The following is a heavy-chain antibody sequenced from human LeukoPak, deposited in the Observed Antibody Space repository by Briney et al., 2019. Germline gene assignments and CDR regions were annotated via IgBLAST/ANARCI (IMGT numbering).Heavy chain of an antibody. Sequence: SETLSLTCTVSGGSISSSSYYWGWIRQPPGKGLEWIGSIYYSGSTYYNPSLKSRVTISVDTSKNQFSLKLSSVTAADTAVYYCARDDPRIAAAVGYWGQGTLVTVSS. CDR1: GGSISSSSYY. D-gene: IGHD6-13*01. V-gene: IGHV4-39*07. CDR3: ARDDPRIAAAVGY. J-gene: IGHJ4*02. CDR2: IYYSGST.